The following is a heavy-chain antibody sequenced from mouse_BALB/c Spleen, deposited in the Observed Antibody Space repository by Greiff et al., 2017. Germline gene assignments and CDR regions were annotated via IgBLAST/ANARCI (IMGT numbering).Heavy chain of an antibody. V-gene: IGHV1-82*01. J-gene: IGHJ2*01. Sequence: VQLVESGPELVKPGASVKISCKASGYAFSSSWMNWVKQRPGQGLEWIGRIYPGDGDTNYNGKFKGKATLTADKSSSTAYMQLSSLTSVDSAVYFCARDGYDGTGDYWGQGTTLTVSS. CDR2: IYPGDGDT. CDR3: ARDGYDGTGDY. D-gene: IGHD2-2*01. CDR1: GYAFSSSW.